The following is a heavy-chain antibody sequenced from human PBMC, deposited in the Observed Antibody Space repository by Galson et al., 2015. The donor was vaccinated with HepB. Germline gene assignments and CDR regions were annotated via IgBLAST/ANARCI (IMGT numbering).Heavy chain of an antibody. CDR1: GYTFTCYY. Sequence: SVKVSCKASGYTFTCYYMHWVRQAPGQGLEWMGIINPSGGSTSYAQKFQGRVTMTRDTSTSTVYMELSSLRSEDTAVYYCARGPPPYDPIGPLGYWGQGTLVTVSS. CDR3: ARGPPPYDPIGPLGY. D-gene: IGHD3-16*01. V-gene: IGHV1-46*01. CDR2: INPSGGST. J-gene: IGHJ4*02.